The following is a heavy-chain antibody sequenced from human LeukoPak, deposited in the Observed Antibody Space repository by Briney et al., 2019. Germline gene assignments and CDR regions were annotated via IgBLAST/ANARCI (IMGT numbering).Heavy chain of an antibody. CDR3: ARDAGGIAAAGHFDY. V-gene: IGHV3-21*01. Sequence: GGSLRLPCAASGFTFSTYTMNWVRQAPGKGLEWVSSISGSSSFIYYADSVKGRITISRDNARNSVFLQMNSLRAEDTAVYYCARDAGGIAAAGHFDYWGQGTLVSVSS. J-gene: IGHJ4*02. CDR2: ISGSSSFI. D-gene: IGHD6-13*01. CDR1: GFTFSTYT.